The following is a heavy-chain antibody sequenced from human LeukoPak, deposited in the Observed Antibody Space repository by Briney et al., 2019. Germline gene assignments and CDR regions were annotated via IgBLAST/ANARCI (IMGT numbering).Heavy chain of an antibody. J-gene: IGHJ3*02. CDR2: IYFSGST. Sequence: SETLSLTCTVSRGSLSVYYWSWVRDRPGEGLGSIWYIYFSGSTNYTPYPKSRVSISVDTSKTQFSLNLNSVTAADTAVYYCARRRKLKGSMAVAAGDAFDIWGQGTMVTVSS. CDR1: RGSLSVYY. V-gene: IGHV4-59*08. CDR3: ARRRKLKGSMAVAAGDAFDI. D-gene: IGHD6-19*01.